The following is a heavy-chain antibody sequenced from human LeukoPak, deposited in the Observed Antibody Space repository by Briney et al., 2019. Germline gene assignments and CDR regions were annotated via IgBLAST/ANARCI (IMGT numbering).Heavy chain of an antibody. Sequence: PSETLSLTCTVSGGSITNNYWAWIRQPPGKGLEWIGYTHDSGNSNYNPSLRSRVTISVDTSKNQFSLKLSSVTAADTAVYYCARLYGSGSYYNYWGQGTLVTVSS. J-gene: IGHJ4*02. CDR2: THDSGNS. CDR1: GGSITNNY. V-gene: IGHV4-59*12. CDR3: ARLYGSGSYYNY. D-gene: IGHD3-10*01.